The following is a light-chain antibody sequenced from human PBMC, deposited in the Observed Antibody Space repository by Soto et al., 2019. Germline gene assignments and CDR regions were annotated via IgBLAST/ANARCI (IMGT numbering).Light chain of an antibody. J-gene: IGKJ4*01. CDR1: QSLGSD. CDR2: AAS. CDR3: QQYSRSRLT. V-gene: IGKV3-20*01. Sequence: EIVMTQSPGTLSLSPGDTATLSCRASQSLGSDLAWYQQKPGQAPRLLIFAASARPTGIPARISGSGSATDFTLTISRLEPEDFAVYYCQQYSRSRLTFGGGTKV.